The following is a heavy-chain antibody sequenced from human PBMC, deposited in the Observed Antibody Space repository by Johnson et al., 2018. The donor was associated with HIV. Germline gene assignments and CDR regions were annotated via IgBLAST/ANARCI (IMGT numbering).Heavy chain of an antibody. CDR2: IKQDGREK. CDR1: GFTFSSYW. Sequence: VQLVESGGGLVQPGGSLRLSCAASGFTFSSYWMSWVRQAPGKGLEWVANIKQDGREKYYVDSVKGRFTISRDNAKNSLYLQMNSLRAEDTAVYYCARGGYCGGDCYDGVAFDIWGQGTMVTVSS. CDR3: ARGGYCGGDCYDGVAFDI. V-gene: IGHV3-7*01. D-gene: IGHD2-21*02. J-gene: IGHJ3*02.